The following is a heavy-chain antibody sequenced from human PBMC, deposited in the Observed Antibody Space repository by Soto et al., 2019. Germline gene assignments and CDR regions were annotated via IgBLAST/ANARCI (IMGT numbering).Heavy chain of an antibody. CDR3: ARARYGRSSSSPANFDY. J-gene: IGHJ4*02. CDR2: IYYSGST. CDR1: GGSISSGGYY. V-gene: IGHV4-31*03. Sequence: PSETLSLTCTVSGGSISSGGYYWSWIRQHPGKGLEWIGYIYYSGSTYYNPSLKSRVTISVDTSKNQFSLKLSSVTAADTAVYYCARARYGRSSSSPANFDYWGQGTLVTVSS. D-gene: IGHD6-6*01.